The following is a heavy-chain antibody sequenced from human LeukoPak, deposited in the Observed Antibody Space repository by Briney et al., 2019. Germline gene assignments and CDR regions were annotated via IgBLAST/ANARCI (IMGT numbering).Heavy chain of an antibody. V-gene: IGHV3-30*18. CDR2: ISYDGSNK. J-gene: IGHJ4*02. Sequence: GGSLRLSCAASGFTFDDYGMSWVRQAPGKGLEWVAVISYDGSNKYYADSVKGRFTISRDNSKNTLYLQMSSLRAEDTAVYYCAKDSGGYCSGGSCYWGFIDYWGQGTLVTVSS. CDR3: AKDSGGYCSGGSCYWGFIDY. CDR1: GFTFDDYG. D-gene: IGHD2-15*01.